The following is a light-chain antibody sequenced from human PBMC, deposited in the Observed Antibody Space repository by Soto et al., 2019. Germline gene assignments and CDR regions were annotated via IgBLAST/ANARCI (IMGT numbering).Light chain of an antibody. J-gene: IGKJ4*01. CDR1: QSVSSSY. CDR2: GAS. Sequence: EIVLTPSPGTLSLSPGERATLSCRASQSVSSSYLAWYQQKPGQAPRLLIYGASSRATGIPDRFSGSGSGTDFTLTISRLEPEDFAVYYCQQYGSSRVTFGGGTKVDIK. V-gene: IGKV3-20*01. CDR3: QQYGSSRVT.